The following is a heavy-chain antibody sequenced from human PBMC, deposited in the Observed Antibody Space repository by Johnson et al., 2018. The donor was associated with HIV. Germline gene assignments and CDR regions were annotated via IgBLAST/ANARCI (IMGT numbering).Heavy chain of an antibody. J-gene: IGHJ3*02. Sequence: VQLVESGGGLAQPGGSLRLSCAASGFTFSSYWMSWVRQAPGKGLEWVANIQQDGSEKYYVDSVTGRFTISRDNSKNTLYLQMNSLTPEDTAVYYCAKEKSMEWERRAGFDAFDIWGPGTMVTVSS. D-gene: IGHD1-26*01. V-gene: IGHV3-7*01. CDR3: AKEKSMEWERRAGFDAFDI. CDR2: IQQDGSEK. CDR1: GFTFSSYW.